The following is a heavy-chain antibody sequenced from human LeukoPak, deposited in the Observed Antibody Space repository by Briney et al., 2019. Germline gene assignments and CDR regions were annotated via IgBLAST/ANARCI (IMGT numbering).Heavy chain of an antibody. Sequence: GGSLRLSCAASGFTFSSYNMNWVRQAPGKGLEWVSSISSSSSYIYYADSVKGRFAISRDNAKKSLYLQMNSLRADDTAVYYCARQSSIWNDGTNTDFNYWGQGTLVTVSS. J-gene: IGHJ4*02. CDR2: ISSSSSYI. CDR1: GFTFSSYN. CDR3: ARQSSIWNDGTNTDFNY. V-gene: IGHV3-21*01. D-gene: IGHD1-1*01.